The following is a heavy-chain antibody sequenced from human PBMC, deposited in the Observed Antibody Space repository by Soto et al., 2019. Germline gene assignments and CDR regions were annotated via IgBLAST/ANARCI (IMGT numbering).Heavy chain of an antibody. V-gene: IGHV2-5*02. CDR3: AHGSCSSADCYPNPYLDY. D-gene: IGHD2-2*01. J-gene: IGHJ4*02. Sequence: QITLKESGPTLVKPTQTLTLTCTFSGFSLSTTAEGVGWIRQPPGKALEWLALIYWDDDEPYRPSLKSRLTITKDTSKNQVVLTMTNVDPVDTATYYCAHGSCSSADCYPNPYLDYWGQGILVTVSS. CDR1: GFSLSTTAEG. CDR2: IYWDDDE.